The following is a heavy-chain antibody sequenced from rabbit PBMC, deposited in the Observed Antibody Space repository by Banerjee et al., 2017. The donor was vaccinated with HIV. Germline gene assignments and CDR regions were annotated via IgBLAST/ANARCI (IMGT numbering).Heavy chain of an antibody. Sequence: QQQLEESGGGLVKPGGTLTLTCKASGIDFSSGYDMCWVRQAPGKGLEWIACIGTRSGSTWYASGVNGRFTISKPSSTTVTLQMTSLTAADTATYFCARGDGGYGWTTRLDLWGPGTLVTVS. D-gene: IGHD6-1*01. CDR2: IGTRSGST. V-gene: IGHV1S43*01. CDR1: GIDFSSGYD. CDR3: ARGDGGYGWTTRLDL. J-gene: IGHJ6*01.